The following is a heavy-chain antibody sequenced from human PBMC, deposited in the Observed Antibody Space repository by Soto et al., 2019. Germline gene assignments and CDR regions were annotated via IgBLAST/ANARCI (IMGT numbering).Heavy chain of an antibody. D-gene: IGHD3-22*01. CDR3: ARIRVYYDSSGYGYYYYGMDV. CDR2: IDWDDDK. V-gene: IGHV2-70*01. J-gene: IGHJ6*02. CDR1: GFSLSTSGMC. Sequence: XGPTLVNPTQTLTLTCTFSGFSLSTSGMCVSWIRQPPGKALKWLALIDWDDDKYYSTSLKTRLTISKDTSKNQVVLTMTNMDPVDTATYYCARIRVYYDSSGYGYYYYGMDVWGQGTTVTVSS.